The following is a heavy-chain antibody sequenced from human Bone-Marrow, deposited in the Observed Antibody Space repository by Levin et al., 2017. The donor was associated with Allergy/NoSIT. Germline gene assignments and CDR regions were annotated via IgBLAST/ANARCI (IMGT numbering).Heavy chain of an antibody. CDR1: GGSISSDDYY. CDR2: IFNSGST. Sequence: SETLSLTCTVSGGSISSDDYYWSWIRQPPGKGLEWIGYIFNSGSTFYNSSLKSRVDISADVSKNQFFLRLNSVTAADTAVYYCARESLFESGTYTLGGFVPWGQGILVTVSS. V-gene: IGHV4-30-4*01. D-gene: IGHD3-10*01. CDR3: ARESLFESGTYTLGGFVP. J-gene: IGHJ5*02.